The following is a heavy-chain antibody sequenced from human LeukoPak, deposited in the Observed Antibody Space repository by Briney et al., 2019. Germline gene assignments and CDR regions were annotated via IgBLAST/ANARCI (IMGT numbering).Heavy chain of an antibody. CDR3: ATSRDSSGYRNNWFDP. CDR1: GDSISRYY. D-gene: IGHD3-22*01. Sequence: SETLSLTCTVSGDSISRYYWSWIRQPPGKGLERIGYIYYTGSTDYNPSLKSRVTISVDTSNNQFSLKLTSVTAADTAVYYCATSRDSSGYRNNWFDPWGQGTLVTVSS. CDR2: IYYTGST. J-gene: IGHJ5*02. V-gene: IGHV4-59*03.